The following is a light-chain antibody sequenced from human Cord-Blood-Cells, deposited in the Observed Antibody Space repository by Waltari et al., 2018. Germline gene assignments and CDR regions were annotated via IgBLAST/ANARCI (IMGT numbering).Light chain of an antibody. CDR2: AAS. Sequence: DIQMTQSPSSVSASVGDRVTITCRASQGISSWVAWYPQKPGKAPKLLIYAASSLQSGVPSRFSGSGSGTDFTLTISSLQPEDFATYYCQQANSFPITFGQGTRLEIK. V-gene: IGKV1-12*01. J-gene: IGKJ5*01. CDR3: QQANSFPIT. CDR1: QGISSW.